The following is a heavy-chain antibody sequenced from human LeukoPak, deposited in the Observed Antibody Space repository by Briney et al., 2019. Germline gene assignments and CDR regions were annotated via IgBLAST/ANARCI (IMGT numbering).Heavy chain of an antibody. CDR2: ISSSGSTI. V-gene: IGHV3-48*03. CDR3: AKCSGWFVRGKDYYYYMDV. Sequence: PGGSLRLSCAASGFAFSSYEMNWVRQAPGKGLEWVSYISSSGSTIYYADSVKGRFTISRDNAKNSLYLQMNSLRAEDTAVYYCAKCSGWFVRGKDYYYYMDVWGKGTTVTVSS. CDR1: GFAFSSYE. D-gene: IGHD6-19*01. J-gene: IGHJ6*03.